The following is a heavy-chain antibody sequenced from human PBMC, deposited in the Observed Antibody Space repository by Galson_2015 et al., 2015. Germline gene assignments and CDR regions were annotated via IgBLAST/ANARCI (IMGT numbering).Heavy chain of an antibody. J-gene: IGHJ4*01. CDR2: ISSSSSYI. CDR1: GFSFRTYT. Sequence: PLRLSCAASGFSFRTYTMNWVRQAPGKGLEWVASISSSSSYIYHADSVKGRFTISKDNAKNTLFLQMNSLRAEDTAFYYCVRDGSSGSQFEYWGQGALVTVSS. V-gene: IGHV3-21*06. CDR3: VRDGSSGSQFEY. D-gene: IGHD5-12*01.